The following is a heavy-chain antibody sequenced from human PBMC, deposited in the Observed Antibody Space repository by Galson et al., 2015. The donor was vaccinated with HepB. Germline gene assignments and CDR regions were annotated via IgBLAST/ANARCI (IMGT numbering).Heavy chain of an antibody. D-gene: IGHD6-19*01. CDR1: GFTFSYYA. Sequence: LRLSCAASGFTFSYYAMSWVRQAPGKGLAWVSAITPSGDNTYSADSMKGRFTISRDNSQNTLFLQMNSLRADDTAIYFCAKVFPEKTDGWYRQALYYFDSWGQGTRVTVSS. CDR3: AKVFPEKTDGWYRQALYYFDS. CDR2: ITPSGDNT. V-gene: IGHV3-23*01. J-gene: IGHJ4*02.